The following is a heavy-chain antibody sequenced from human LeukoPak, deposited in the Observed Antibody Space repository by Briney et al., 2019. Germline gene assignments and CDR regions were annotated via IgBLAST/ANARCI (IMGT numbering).Heavy chain of an antibody. J-gene: IGHJ4*02. CDR1: GGSISSGDYY. CDR2: IYTSGTT. D-gene: IGHD3-10*01. V-gene: IGHV4-61*02. Sequence: SETLSLTCTVSGGSISSGDYYWSWIRQPAGKGLEWIGRIYTSGTTNYNPSLKSRVTMSVDTSKNQFSLKLSSVTAADTAVYYCARGGTPGFCYYDWGQGTLVTVSS. CDR3: ARGGTPGFCYYD.